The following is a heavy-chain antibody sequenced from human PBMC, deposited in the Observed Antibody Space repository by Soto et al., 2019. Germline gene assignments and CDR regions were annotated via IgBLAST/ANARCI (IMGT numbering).Heavy chain of an antibody. J-gene: IGHJ4*02. D-gene: IGHD1-20*01. Sequence: SETLSLTCAVSGGSISGSYYYWAWLRQSPGKGPEWIGSVFYTGFTSYNPSLESRVSVSVDTSKSQFSLKLSAVTAADTAVYYCATSQKGYNWNYFDHWGQGALVTLPS. CDR1: GGSISGSYYY. CDR2: VFYTGFT. CDR3: ATSQKGYNWNYFDH. V-gene: IGHV4-39*01.